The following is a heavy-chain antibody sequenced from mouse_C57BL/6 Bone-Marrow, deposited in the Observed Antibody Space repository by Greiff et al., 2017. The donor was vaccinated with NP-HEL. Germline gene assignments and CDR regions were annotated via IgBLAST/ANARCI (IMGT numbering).Heavy chain of an antibody. CDR1: GFTFSSYG. D-gene: IGHD2-1*01. CDR3: ASLIYYGNPYWYFDV. CDR2: ISSGGSYT. Sequence: EVKLMESGGDLVKPGGSLKLSCAASGFTFSSYGMSWVRQTPDKRLEWVATISSGGSYTYYPDSVKGRFTISRDNAKNTLYLQMSSLKSEDTAMYYCASLIYYGNPYWYFDVWGTGTTVTVSS. V-gene: IGHV5-6*01. J-gene: IGHJ1*03.